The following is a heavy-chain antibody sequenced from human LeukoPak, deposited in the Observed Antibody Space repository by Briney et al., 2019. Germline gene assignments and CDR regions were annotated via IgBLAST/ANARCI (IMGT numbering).Heavy chain of an antibody. J-gene: IGHJ4*02. D-gene: IGHD3-10*01. V-gene: IGHV4-34*01. CDR2: INHSGST. CDR3: ARVLYYGSGSGFDY. CDR1: GGSFSGYY. Sequence: PSETLSLTCAVYGGSFSGYYWSWIRQPPGKGLEWIGEINHSGSTNYNPSLKSRVTISVDTSKNQLSLKLSSVTAADTAVYYCARVLYYGSGSGFDYWGQGTLVTVSS.